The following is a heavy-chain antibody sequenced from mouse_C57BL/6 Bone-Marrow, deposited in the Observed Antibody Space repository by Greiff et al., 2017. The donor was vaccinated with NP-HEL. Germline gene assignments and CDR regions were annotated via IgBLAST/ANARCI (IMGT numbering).Heavy chain of an antibody. CDR3: ARVFYYGSSYPYWYFDV. Sequence: QVQLQQPGAELVRPGTSVKLSCKASGYTFTSYWMHWVKQRPGQGLEWIGVIDPSDSYTNYNQKLKGKATLTVDTSSSTAYMQLSSLTSEDSAVYYCARVFYYGSSYPYWYFDVWGTGTTVTVSS. V-gene: IGHV1-59*01. D-gene: IGHD1-1*01. J-gene: IGHJ1*03. CDR2: IDPSDSYT. CDR1: GYTFTSYW.